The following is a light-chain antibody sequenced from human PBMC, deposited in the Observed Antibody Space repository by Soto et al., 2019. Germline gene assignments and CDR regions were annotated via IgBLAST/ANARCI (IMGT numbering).Light chain of an antibody. CDR2: EVS. J-gene: IGLJ1*01. CDR3: CSYAGSLYV. V-gene: IGLV2-23*02. CDR1: NSDVGSYNL. Sequence: QSALTQPASVSGSPGQSITISCTGTNSDVGSYNLVSWYQQHPGKAPKLMIYEVSKRPSGVSNRFSGSKSGNTASLTISGLQAEDEADYYCCSYAGSLYVFGTGTKLTVL.